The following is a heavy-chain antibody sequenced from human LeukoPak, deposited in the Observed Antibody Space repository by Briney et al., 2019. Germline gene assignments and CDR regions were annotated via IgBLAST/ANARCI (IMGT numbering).Heavy chain of an antibody. CDR3: ARDSGPLGIVAAGFDY. V-gene: IGHV3-30*01. D-gene: IGHD6-13*01. J-gene: IGHJ4*02. CDR1: GFTFSSYA. Sequence: PGRSLRLSCAASGFTFSSYAMHWVRQAPGKGLEWVAVISYDGSNKYHADSVKGRFTISRDNSKNTLYLQMNSLRPEDTAVYYCARDSGPLGIVAAGFDYWGQGTLVTVSS. CDR2: ISYDGSNK.